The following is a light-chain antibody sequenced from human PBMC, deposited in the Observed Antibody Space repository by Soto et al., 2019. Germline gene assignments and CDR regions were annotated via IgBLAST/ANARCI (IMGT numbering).Light chain of an antibody. J-gene: IGLJ2*01. CDR3: SSYTSSSTHVV. Sequence: QSVLTQPPSVSGAPGQRVTISCTGGNSNIGANNDVHWYQQIPGTAPKLLIYGDNNRPSGVPDRFSGSKSGTSASLAITGLQAEDEADYYCSSYTSSSTHVVFGGGTKLTVL. CDR1: NSNIGANND. V-gene: IGLV1-40*01. CDR2: GDN.